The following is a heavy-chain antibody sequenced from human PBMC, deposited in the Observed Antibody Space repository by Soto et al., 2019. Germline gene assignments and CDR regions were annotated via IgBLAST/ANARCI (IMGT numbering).Heavy chain of an antibody. CDR1: GGSISSGGYY. V-gene: IGHV4-31*03. D-gene: IGHD2-15*01. J-gene: IGHJ4*02. CDR3: ARGQREDDFFTFDY. CDR2: IYYSGST. Sequence: QVQLQESGPRLVKPSQTLSRTCTVSGGSISSGGYYWSWIRQHPGKGLEWTGYIYYSGSTYYNPSLKSRVTISVDTSKNQFSLKLSSVTAADTAVYYCARGQREDDFFTFDYWGQGTLVTVSS.